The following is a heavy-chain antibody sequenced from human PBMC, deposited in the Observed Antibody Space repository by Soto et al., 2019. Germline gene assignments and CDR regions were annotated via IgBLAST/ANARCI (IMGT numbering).Heavy chain of an antibody. CDR3: AHSRLLWFGELRVPGWFDP. J-gene: IGHJ5*02. CDR2: IYWNDDK. V-gene: IGHV2-5*01. Sequence: SGPTLVKPTQTLTLTCTFSGFSLSTSGVGVGWIRQPPGKALEWLALIYWNDDKRYSPSLKSRLTITKDTSKNQVVLTMTNMDPVDTATYYCAHSRLLWFGELRVPGWFDPWGQGTLVTVSS. CDR1: GFSLSTSGVG. D-gene: IGHD3-10*01.